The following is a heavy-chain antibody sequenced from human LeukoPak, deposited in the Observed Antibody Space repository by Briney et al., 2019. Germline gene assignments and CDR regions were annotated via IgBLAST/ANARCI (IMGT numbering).Heavy chain of an antibody. CDR3: ARKRSFDL. CDR2: IYYSESA. Sequence: SETLSLTCTVSGDSVSSYYWSWIRQPPGKRLEWIGCIYYSESATYNPSLKSRVTISLDTSKNQFFLKMSSVTAADTAVYYCARKRSFDLWGQGTLVTVSS. D-gene: IGHD3-9*01. J-gene: IGHJ4*02. CDR1: GDSVSSYY. V-gene: IGHV4-59*02.